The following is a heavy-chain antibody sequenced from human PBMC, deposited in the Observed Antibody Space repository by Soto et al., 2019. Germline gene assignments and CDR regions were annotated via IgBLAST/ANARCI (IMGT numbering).Heavy chain of an antibody. D-gene: IGHD2-2*01. V-gene: IGHV4-34*01. CDR1: GGSFSGYY. Sequence: SETLSLTCAVYGGSFSGYYWSWIRQPPGKGLEWIGEINHSGSTNYNPSLKSRVTISVDTSKNQFSLKLSSVTAADTAVYYCARDLRYCSSTSCYFIVVYFDYWGQGTMVTVSS. CDR2: INHSGST. CDR3: ARDLRYCSSTSCYFIVVYFDY. J-gene: IGHJ4*03.